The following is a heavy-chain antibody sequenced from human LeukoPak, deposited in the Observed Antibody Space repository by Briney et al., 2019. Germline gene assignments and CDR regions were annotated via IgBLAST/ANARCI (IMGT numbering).Heavy chain of an antibody. CDR1: GCTFSSYA. CDR3: ARAGYCSGGNCYPDAFDI. Sequence: ASVKVSCKASGCTFSSYAISWVRQAPGQGLEWMGGIIPIFGTANYAQKFQGRVTITADESTSTAYMELSSLRSDDTAVYYCARAGYCSGGNCYPDAFDIWGQGTMVTVSS. D-gene: IGHD2-15*01. J-gene: IGHJ3*02. V-gene: IGHV1-69*13. CDR2: IIPIFGTA.